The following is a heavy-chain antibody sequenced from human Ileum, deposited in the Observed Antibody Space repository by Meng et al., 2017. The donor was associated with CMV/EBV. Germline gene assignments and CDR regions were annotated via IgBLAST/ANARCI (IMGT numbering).Heavy chain of an antibody. CDR1: GFSFSYYA. D-gene: IGHD3-3*01. Sequence: SGFSFSYYAIHWVRQDPGKGLEWVSYISNTGGSRYYADSLKGRFTISRDNAKNSVYLQMNSLGADDTAVYYCARDPATSFGVFYLDYWGRGTLVTVSS. CDR3: ARDPATSFGVFYLDY. J-gene: IGHJ4*02. V-gene: IGHV3-21*01. CDR2: ISNTGGSR.